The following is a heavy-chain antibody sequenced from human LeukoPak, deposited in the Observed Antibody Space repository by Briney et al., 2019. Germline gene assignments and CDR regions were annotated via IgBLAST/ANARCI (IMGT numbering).Heavy chain of an antibody. V-gene: IGHV3-33*01. CDR2: IWHDGSKT. Sequence: PGGSLRLSCAASGFTFSTYGMHWVRQAPGKGLDWVAVIWHDGSKTYYADSVKGRFTTSRDNSKNTLYLQMNSLRAEDTAVFYCVRGSPNSGSQYGYWGQGTLVTVSS. CDR3: VRGSPNSGSQYGY. D-gene: IGHD1-26*01. CDR1: GFTFSTYG. J-gene: IGHJ4*02.